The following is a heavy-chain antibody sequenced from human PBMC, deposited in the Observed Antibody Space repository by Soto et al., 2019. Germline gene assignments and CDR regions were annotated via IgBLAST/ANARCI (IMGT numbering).Heavy chain of an antibody. J-gene: IGHJ6*02. V-gene: IGHV1-18*04. CDR3: ARVSSSIVVVPDYGMDV. CDR1: GYTFISNG. CDR2: ISGKNGNT. D-gene: IGHD2-15*01. Sequence: QVQLVQSGVEVKKPGASVKVSCKASGYTFISNGISWVRKAPGQGLEWMGWISGKNGNTNYAQKLQGRVTLTTDTSTSTAYMELRSLRSDDTAVYYCARVSSSIVVVPDYGMDVWGQGTTVTVAS.